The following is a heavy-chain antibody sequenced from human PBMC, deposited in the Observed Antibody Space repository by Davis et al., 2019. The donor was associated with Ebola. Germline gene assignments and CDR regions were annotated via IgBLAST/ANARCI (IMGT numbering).Heavy chain of an antibody. CDR2: ISGSGGST. V-gene: IGHV3-23*01. CDR3: AKRGRIAAAGLDY. J-gene: IGHJ4*02. CDR1: GLTFSSYA. D-gene: IGHD6-13*01. Sequence: PGGSLSLSCAASGLTFSSYAMSWVRQAPGKGLEWVSAISGSGGSTYYADSVKGRFTISRDNSKNTLYLQMNSLRAEDTAVYYCAKRGRIAAAGLDYWGQGTLVTVSS.